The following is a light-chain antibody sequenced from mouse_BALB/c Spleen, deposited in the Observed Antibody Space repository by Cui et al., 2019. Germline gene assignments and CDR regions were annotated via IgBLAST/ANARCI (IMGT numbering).Light chain of an antibody. V-gene: IGKV3-5*01. Sequence: DIVLTQSPASLAVSLGQTGTISCRACESVDSYGNSFMPWYQQKPGQPPKLLIYRASNLESGSPARFSGSRYRTDFTLTINPVEAEDVATYYCQQSNEDPGTVGGGTKLEIK. CDR2: RAS. CDR3: QQSNEDPGT. CDR1: ESVDSYGNSF. J-gene: IGKJ1*01.